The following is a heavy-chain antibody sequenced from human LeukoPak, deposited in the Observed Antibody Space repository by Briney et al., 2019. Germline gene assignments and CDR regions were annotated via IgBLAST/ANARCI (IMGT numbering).Heavy chain of an antibody. V-gene: IGHV4-39*01. J-gene: IGHJ4*02. D-gene: IGHD6-19*01. CDR2: IYYSGST. CDR1: GGSLSSSGYY. Sequence: SETLSLTCTVSGGSLSSSGYYWGWIRQPPGKGLEWIGSIYYSGSTYYNPSLKSRVTISVDTSKNQFSLKLSSVTAADTAVYYCARLGGIDSSDDYWGQGTLVTVSS. CDR3: ARLGGIDSSDDY.